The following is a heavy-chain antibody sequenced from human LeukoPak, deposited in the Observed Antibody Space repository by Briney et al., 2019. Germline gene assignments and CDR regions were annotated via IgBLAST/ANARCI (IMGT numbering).Heavy chain of an antibody. CDR1: GFTFSSYE. V-gene: IGHV3-48*03. CDR2: IDSSGSTI. CDR3: ARTKEMATISYFDS. J-gene: IGHJ4*02. Sequence: GGSLRLSCAASGFTFSSYEMNWVRQAPGKGLEWVSYIDSSGSTIHYAHSVKGRFTISRDNAKNSLYLQMNSLRAEDTAVYYCARTKEMATISYFDSWGQGTLVTVSS. D-gene: IGHD5-24*01.